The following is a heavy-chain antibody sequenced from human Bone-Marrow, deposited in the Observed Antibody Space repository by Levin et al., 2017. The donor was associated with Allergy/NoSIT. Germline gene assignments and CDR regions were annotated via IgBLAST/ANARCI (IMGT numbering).Heavy chain of an antibody. CDR2: FFDSGTT. CDR1: GGSISSSGYF. J-gene: IGHJ5*02. Sequence: SETLSLTCSVSGGSISSSGYFWGWIRQPPGKGLEWIGSFFDSGTTYQNPSLQSRVTMSVDTSKNHFSLKLTSVTAADTAVYYCAGHDDEDGSGIQWFDPWGQGTLVTVSS. V-gene: IGHV4-39*01. D-gene: IGHD3-10*01. CDR3: AGHDDEDGSGIQWFDP.